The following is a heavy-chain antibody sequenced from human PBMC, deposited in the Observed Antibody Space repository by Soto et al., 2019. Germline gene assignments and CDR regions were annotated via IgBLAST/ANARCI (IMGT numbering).Heavy chain of an antibody. CDR3: ARDHLGYSIVGATIRWFDP. V-gene: IGHV1-3*01. J-gene: IGHJ5*02. Sequence: QVQLVQSGAEVKKPGASVKVSCKASGYTFTSYAMHWVREAPGQRLEWMGWINAGNGNTKYSQKFQGRVTITGDTSASTAYMELSSLRSEDTAVYYCARDHLGYSIVGATIRWFDPWGQGTLVTVSS. CDR1: GYTFTSYA. CDR2: INAGNGNT. D-gene: IGHD1-26*01.